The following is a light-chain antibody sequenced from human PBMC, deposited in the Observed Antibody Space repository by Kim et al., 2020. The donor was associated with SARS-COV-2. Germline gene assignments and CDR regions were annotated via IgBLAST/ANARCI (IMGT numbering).Light chain of an antibody. CDR2: EVT. Sequence: QSALTQPASVSGSPGQSITISCTGSSSDVGSYDLVSWYQQHPGKVPKFIIYEVTKRPSGVSYRFSGSKSGNTASLTISGLQPEDEADYHCSSYAGSSTLWVFGGGTQLTVL. CDR1: SSDVGSYDL. V-gene: IGLV2-23*02. CDR3: SSYAGSSTLWV. J-gene: IGLJ3*02.